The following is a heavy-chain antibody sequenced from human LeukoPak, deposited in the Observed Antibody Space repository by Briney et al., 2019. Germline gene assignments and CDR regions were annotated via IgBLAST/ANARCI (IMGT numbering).Heavy chain of an antibody. CDR1: GGTFSSYA. D-gene: IGHD3-22*01. CDR3: ARAGNYYDSYAFDI. CDR2: IIPIFGTA. V-gene: IGHV1-69*05. J-gene: IGHJ3*02. Sequence: ASVKVSCKASGGTFSSYAISWVRQAPGQGLEWMGGIIPIFGTANYAQKFQGRVTITTDESTSTAYMELSSLRSEDTAVYYCARAGNYYDSYAFDIWGQGTMVTVSS.